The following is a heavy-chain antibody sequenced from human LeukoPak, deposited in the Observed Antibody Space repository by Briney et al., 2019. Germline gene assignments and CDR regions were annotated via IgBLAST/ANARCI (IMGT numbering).Heavy chain of an antibody. Sequence: GGSLRLSCAASGFTFSSYAMSWVRQAPGKGLEWVSASSGSGGSTYYADSVKGRFTISRDNSKNTLYLQMNRLRAEDTAVYYCAKDRLGYCSSTSCRPYGMDVWGKGTTVTVSS. CDR3: AKDRLGYCSSTSCRPYGMDV. CDR2: SSGSGGST. CDR1: GFTFSSYA. V-gene: IGHV3-23*01. J-gene: IGHJ6*04. D-gene: IGHD2-2*01.